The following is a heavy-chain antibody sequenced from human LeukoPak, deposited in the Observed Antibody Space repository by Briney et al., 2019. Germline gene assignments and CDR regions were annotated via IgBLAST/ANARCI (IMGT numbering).Heavy chain of an antibody. CDR3: VRNLAVAGTCFDS. CDR1: GFTFRNYW. D-gene: IGHD6-19*01. V-gene: IGHV3-7*03. CDR2: IKQDGSDR. J-gene: IGHJ4*02. Sequence: TGGSLRLSCAASGFTFRNYWMSWVRQAPGTRLEWVANIKQDGSDRNYVTSVRGRFTISRDNAESSLYLQMNSLRVEDTAVYYCVRNLAVAGTCFDSWGQGTLVTVSS.